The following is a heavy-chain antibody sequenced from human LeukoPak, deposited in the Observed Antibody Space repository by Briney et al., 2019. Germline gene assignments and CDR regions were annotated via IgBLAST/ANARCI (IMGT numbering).Heavy chain of an antibody. Sequence: QPGRSLRLSCAASGFTFSSYGMHWVRQAPGKGLEWVAVISYDGSNKYYADSVKGRFTISRDNSKNTLYLQMNSLRAEDTAVYYCARESYYYDSSGSNRGNFDYWGQGTLVTVSS. D-gene: IGHD3-22*01. CDR1: GFTFSSYG. J-gene: IGHJ4*02. CDR2: ISYDGSNK. V-gene: IGHV3-30*03. CDR3: ARESYYYDSSGSNRGNFDY.